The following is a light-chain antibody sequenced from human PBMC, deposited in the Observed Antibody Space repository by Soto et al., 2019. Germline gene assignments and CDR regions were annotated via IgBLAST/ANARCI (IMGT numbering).Light chain of an antibody. J-gene: IGKJ5*01. CDR3: QQYGSSIT. CDR2: GAS. Sequence: EIVLTQSPGTVSLSPGERATLSCGASQSVSSSYLAWYQQKPGQAPRLLIYGASSRATGIPDRFSGSGSGTDFTLTISRLEPEDFAVYYCQQYGSSITFGQGTRLEIK. V-gene: IGKV3-20*01. CDR1: QSVSSSY.